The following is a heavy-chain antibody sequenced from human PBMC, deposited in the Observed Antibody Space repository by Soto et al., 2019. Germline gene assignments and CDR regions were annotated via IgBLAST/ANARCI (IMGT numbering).Heavy chain of an antibody. J-gene: IGHJ4*02. Sequence: VGSLRLSCAASGFTFSMYWMHWVRQVPGKGPEWVSRINDDGISTNYADSVKGRFTISRDNAKNTLYLQMNALRVEDTAVYYCTRGPRSTSTGTGAFWGQGTLVTVSS. D-gene: IGHD1-1*01. V-gene: IGHV3-74*01. CDR3: TRGPRSTSTGTGAF. CDR2: INDDGIST. CDR1: GFTFSMYW.